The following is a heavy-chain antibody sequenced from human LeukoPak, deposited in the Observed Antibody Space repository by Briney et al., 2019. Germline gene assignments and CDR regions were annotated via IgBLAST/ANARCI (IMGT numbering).Heavy chain of an antibody. J-gene: IGHJ4*02. CDR2: IKSKTDGGTT. D-gene: IGHD6-13*01. CDR1: GFTFSNAY. Sequence: GGSLRLSCAASGFTFSNAYMSWVRQAPGKGLEWVGRIKSKTDGGTTDYAAPVKGRFTISRDDPKNTLYLQMNSLKTEDTAVYYCTTDAGYSSRWYNYWGQGTLVTVSS. CDR3: TTDAGYSSRWYNY. V-gene: IGHV3-15*01.